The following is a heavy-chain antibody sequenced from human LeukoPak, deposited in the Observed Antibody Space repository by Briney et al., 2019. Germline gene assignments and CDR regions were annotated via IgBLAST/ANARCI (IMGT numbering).Heavy chain of an antibody. CDR1: GDTFNYRA. D-gene: IGHD2-15*01. V-gene: IGHV1-69*06. CDR2: IIPIFNTT. CDR3: ARGYSLVAPHFDD. Sequence: SVKVSCKASGDTFNYRAISWLRQAPGQGLQWMGGIIPIFNTTNYSQKFQGRVTITADKSTTTAYMELTSLISNDTAVYYCARGYSLVAPHFDDWGQGTLVTVSS. J-gene: IGHJ4*02.